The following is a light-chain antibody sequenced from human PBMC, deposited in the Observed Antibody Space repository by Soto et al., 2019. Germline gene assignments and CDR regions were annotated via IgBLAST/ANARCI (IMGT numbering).Light chain of an antibody. CDR3: QQRGNWIT. J-gene: IGKJ5*01. CDR2: DAS. CDR1: QSVSSY. Sequence: EIVLTQSPATLSLSPGERATLSCRASQSVSSYLAWYQQKPGQAPRLLIYDASNRATGIPARFSASGSGTDFTLTISSLEPEDSAVYYCQQRGNWITFGPGTRLEIE. V-gene: IGKV3-11*01.